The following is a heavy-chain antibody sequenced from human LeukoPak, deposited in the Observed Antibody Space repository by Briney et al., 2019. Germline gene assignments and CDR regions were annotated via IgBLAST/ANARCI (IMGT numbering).Heavy chain of an antibody. CDR2: IYYSGST. Sequence: SETLSLTCTVSGGSMSSSSYYWGWIRQPPGKGLEWIGSIYYSGSTYYNPSLKSRVTISVDTSKNQFSLKLCSVTAADTAVYYCAREAYCGGDCYSGDYWGQGTLVTVSS. D-gene: IGHD2-21*02. CDR1: GGSMSSSSYY. J-gene: IGHJ4*02. V-gene: IGHV4-39*02. CDR3: AREAYCGGDCYSGDY.